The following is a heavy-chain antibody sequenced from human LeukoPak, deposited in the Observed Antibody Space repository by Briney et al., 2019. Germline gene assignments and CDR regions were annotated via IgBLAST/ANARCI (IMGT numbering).Heavy chain of an antibody. CDR2: ISTRATTI. CDR1: GFTFSTYE. CDR3: ARLTWLDFDY. J-gene: IGHJ4*02. Sequence: GGSLRLSCAASGFTFSTYEMNWVSQAPGKGLEWVSYISTRATTIYYADSVKGRFTICRDNAKNSLYLQMNSLRAEDTAVYYCARLTWLDFDYWGQGTLVTVSS. D-gene: IGHD6-19*01. V-gene: IGHV3-48*03.